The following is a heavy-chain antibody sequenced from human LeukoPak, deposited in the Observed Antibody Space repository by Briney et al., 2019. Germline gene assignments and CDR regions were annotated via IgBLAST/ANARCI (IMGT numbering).Heavy chain of an antibody. CDR1: GGSISSGDYY. CDR2: IYYSGST. D-gene: IGHD3-10*01. Sequence: SETLSLTCTVSGGSISSGDYYWSWIRQPPGKGLEWIGYIYYSGSTYYNSSLKSRVIISVDTSKNQFSLKLSSVTAADTAVYYCAREKSGTYYENFDYWGQGTLVTVSS. CDR3: AREKSGTYYENFDY. V-gene: IGHV4-30-4*01. J-gene: IGHJ4*02.